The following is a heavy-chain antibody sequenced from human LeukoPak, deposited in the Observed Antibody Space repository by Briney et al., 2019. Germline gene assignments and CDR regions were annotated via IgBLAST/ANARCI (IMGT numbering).Heavy chain of an antibody. CDR2: IWYDGSNK. CDR1: GFTFSSYG. CDR3: ARDHGGNAYDY. V-gene: IGHV3-33*01. J-gene: IGHJ4*02. D-gene: IGHD4-23*01. Sequence: WGSLRLSCAASGFTFSSYGMHWVRQAPGKGLEWVAVIWYDGSNKYYADSVKGRFTISRDNSKNTLYLQMNSLRAEDTAVYYCARDHGGNAYDYWGQGTLVTVSS.